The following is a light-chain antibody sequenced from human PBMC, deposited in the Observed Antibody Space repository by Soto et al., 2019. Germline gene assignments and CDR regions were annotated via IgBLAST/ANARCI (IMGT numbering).Light chain of an antibody. CDR2: EGS. V-gene: IGLV2-23*03. CDR1: TSDVGNYNL. Sequence: QSVLTQPASVSGSPGQSITISCTGTTSDVGNYNLVSWYQQHPGKAPKLMIYEGSKRPSGVSNRFSGSKSGNTASLTFSGLQAEDEADYYCCSYAGGSTFVFGGGTKLTVL. J-gene: IGLJ2*01. CDR3: CSYAGGSTFV.